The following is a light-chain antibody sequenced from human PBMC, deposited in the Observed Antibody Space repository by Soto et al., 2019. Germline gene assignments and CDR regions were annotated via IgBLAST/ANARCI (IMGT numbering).Light chain of an antibody. CDR3: QQYYNWPRT. CDR2: GAS. CDR1: QSVSRVN. Sequence: EIVMTQSPATLSLSPGERATLSYVASQSVSRVNLAWYQQKPGLAPRLLFYGASTGATGLPARFSGSGSGTEFTLTINSLQAEDCAVYYCQQYYNWPRTFGQGTRLEIK. V-gene: IGKV3-15*01. J-gene: IGKJ5*01.